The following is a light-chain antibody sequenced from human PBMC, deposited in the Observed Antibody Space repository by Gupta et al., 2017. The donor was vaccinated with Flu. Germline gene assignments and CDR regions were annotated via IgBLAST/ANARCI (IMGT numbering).Light chain of an antibody. CDR2: SNN. J-gene: IGLJ2*01. CDR3: AAWDDSLSVLV. Sequence: RVTISCSGSSSNIGSDYVYWYQQVPGTAPKLLISSNNQRPSGVPDRFSGSKSGTSASLAISGLRSEDEADYYCAAWDDSLSVLVFGGGTKLTVL. V-gene: IGLV1-47*02. CDR1: SSNIGSDY.